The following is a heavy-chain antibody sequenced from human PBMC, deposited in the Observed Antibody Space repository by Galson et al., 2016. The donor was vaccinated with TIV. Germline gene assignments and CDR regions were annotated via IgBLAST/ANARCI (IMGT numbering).Heavy chain of an antibody. V-gene: IGHV3-23*01. CDR1: GFSFRNYV. CDR3: AKVGKSGDYSWDAFDV. D-gene: IGHD1-26*01. Sequence: SLRLSCAASGFSFRNYVMSWVRLAPGKGLEWVSSLSLSGSHTYYAESVKGLFTISRDNSKYTLFLQLNSLRVGDTAIYYCAKVGKSGDYSWDAFDVWGQGTVVTVSS. J-gene: IGHJ3*01. CDR2: LSLSGSHT.